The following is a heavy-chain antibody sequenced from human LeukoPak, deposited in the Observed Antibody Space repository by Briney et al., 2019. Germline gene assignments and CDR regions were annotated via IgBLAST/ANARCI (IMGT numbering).Heavy chain of an antibody. Sequence: ASVMVSCKASGYSFTSYDINWVRQATGGRLEWMGWRIPNSGNTGYAQKFQGRVTMTRNTSISTAYIEVSSLRSEEPAVYYCERGTRPSGWKFDYWGKGTLVTVSS. J-gene: IGHJ4*02. CDR1: GYSFTSYD. CDR3: ERGTRPSGWKFDY. V-gene: IGHV1-8*01. D-gene: IGHD6-19*01. CDR2: RIPNSGNT.